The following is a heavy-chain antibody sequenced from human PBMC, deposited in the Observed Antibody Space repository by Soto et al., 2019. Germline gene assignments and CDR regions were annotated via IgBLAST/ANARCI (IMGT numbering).Heavy chain of an antibody. CDR1: GFTFSSYA. CDR3: AKDDRDLRITMVRGVMRAFDI. V-gene: IGHV3-23*01. D-gene: IGHD3-10*01. CDR2: ISGSGGST. J-gene: IGHJ3*02. Sequence: EVQLLESGGGLVQPGGSLRLSCAASGFTFSSYAMSWVRQAPGKGLEWVSAISGSGGSTYYADSVKGRFTISRDNSKNTVYLQMNSLRAEDTAVYYCAKDDRDLRITMVRGVMRAFDIWGQGTMVTVSS.